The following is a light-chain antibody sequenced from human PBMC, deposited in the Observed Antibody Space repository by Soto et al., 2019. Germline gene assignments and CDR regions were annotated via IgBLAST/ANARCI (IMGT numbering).Light chain of an antibody. V-gene: IGKV3-15*01. CDR3: QQYSQWPLT. CDR2: AAS. Sequence: DTVMTQSPATLSVSPGERATLSCRASQSVINNLAWYQQKPGQAPRLLIYAASSRAPGIPARFSGSGSGTDFTLTISSLQSEDFAIYYCQQYSQWPLTFGQGTRLEIK. CDR1: QSVINN. J-gene: IGKJ5*01.